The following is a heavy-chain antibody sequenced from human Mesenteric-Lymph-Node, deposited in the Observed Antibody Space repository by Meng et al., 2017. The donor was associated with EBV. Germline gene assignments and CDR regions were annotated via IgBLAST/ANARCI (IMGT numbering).Heavy chain of an antibody. CDR1: GGSISSSNW. V-gene: IGHV4-4*02. CDR3: ASIFKGDFYFDY. Sequence: LQEWGPGRVKPSGTRSLPCAVSGGSISSSNWWSWVRQPPGKGLEWIGEIYHSGSTNYNPSLKSRVTISVDKSKNQFSLKLSSVTAADTAVYYCASIFKGDFYFDYWGQGTLVTVST. J-gene: IGHJ4*02. CDR2: IYHSGST. D-gene: IGHD2-21*02.